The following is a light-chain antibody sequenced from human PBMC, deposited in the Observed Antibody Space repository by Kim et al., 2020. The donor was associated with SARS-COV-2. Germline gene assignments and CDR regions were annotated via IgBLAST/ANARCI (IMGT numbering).Light chain of an antibody. CDR2: DNN. CDR3: GTWDSSLSAWV. CDR1: TSNIGNNY. J-gene: IGLJ3*02. Sequence: GQKVTISCSGSTSNIGNNYVSWYQQLPGTAPKLIIYDNNKRPSGIPDRFAGSKSGTSATLGITGLQTGDEADYYCGTWDSSLSAWVFGGGTQLTVL. V-gene: IGLV1-51*01.